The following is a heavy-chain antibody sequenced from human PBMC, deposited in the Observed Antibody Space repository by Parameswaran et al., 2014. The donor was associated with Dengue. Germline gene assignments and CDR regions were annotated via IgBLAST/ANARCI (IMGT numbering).Heavy chain of an antibody. D-gene: IGHD3-9*01. CDR2: INPNSGGT. J-gene: IGHJ6*03. V-gene: IGHV1-2*04. Sequence: WVRQAPGQGLEWMGWINPNSGGTNYAQKFQGWVTMTRDTSISTAYMELSRLRSDDTAVYYCARDGYDILTGTYYYYYYMDVWGQGTTVTVSS. CDR3: ARDGYDILTGTYYYYYYMDV.